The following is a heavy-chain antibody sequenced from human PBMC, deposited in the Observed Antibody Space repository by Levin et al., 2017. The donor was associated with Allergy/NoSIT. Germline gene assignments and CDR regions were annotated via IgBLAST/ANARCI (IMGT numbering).Heavy chain of an antibody. J-gene: IGHJ4*02. CDR1: GFTFSSFW. CDR2: IDEGGSFT. Sequence: GGSLRLSYAASGFTFSSFWMHWVRQAPGKGLVWVSRIDEGGSFTDYADSVKGRFTISRDNAKNTLYLQMNSLGAEDTAVYYCARDVAGRSGFWGQGTLVTVSS. CDR3: ARDVAGRSGF. D-gene: IGHD2-15*01. V-gene: IGHV3-74*01.